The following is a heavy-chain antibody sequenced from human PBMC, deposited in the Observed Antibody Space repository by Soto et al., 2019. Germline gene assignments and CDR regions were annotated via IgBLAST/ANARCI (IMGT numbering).Heavy chain of an antibody. J-gene: IGHJ4*02. V-gene: IGHV4-31*01. CDR1: GGSISSGGYY. CDR3: PGGTGATHYFHY. Sequence: QVQLQESGPGLVKPSQTLSLTCTVSGGSISSGGYYWSWIRQHPGKGLEWIGYIYYSGSTYYNPSLQSLVTSSVDTSKYQFSLKLSSVTAADTAVYYCPGGTGATHYFHYWGQGTLVTVSS. CDR2: IYYSGST. D-gene: IGHD1-26*01.